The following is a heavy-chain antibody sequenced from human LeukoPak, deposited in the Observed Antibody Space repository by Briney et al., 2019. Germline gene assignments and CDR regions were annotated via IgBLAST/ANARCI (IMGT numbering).Heavy chain of an antibody. CDR3: AREMYYYGSGSPGGYYYMDV. D-gene: IGHD3-10*01. V-gene: IGHV1-69*01. J-gene: IGHJ6*03. Sequence: SVKVSCKASGGTFSSYAISWVRQAPGQGLEWMGGIIPIFGTANYAQKFQGRVTITADESTSTAYMELSSLRSEDTAVYYCAREMYYYGSGSPGGYYYMDVWGKGTTVTVSS. CDR1: GGTFSSYA. CDR2: IIPIFGTA.